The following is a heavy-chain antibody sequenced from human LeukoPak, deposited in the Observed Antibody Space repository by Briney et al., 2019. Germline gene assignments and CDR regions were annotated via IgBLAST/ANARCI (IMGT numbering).Heavy chain of an antibody. CDR2: IIPIFGTA. D-gene: IGHD3-22*01. Sequence: GASVKVSCKASGGTFISYAISWVRQAPGQGLEWMGGIIPIFGTANYAQKFQGRVTITTDESTSTAYMALSSLRSEDTAVYYCAREGLTYYYDSSGYSDEPLFDYWGQGTLVTVSS. J-gene: IGHJ4*02. CDR1: GGTFISYA. CDR3: AREGLTYYYDSSGYSDEPLFDY. V-gene: IGHV1-69*05.